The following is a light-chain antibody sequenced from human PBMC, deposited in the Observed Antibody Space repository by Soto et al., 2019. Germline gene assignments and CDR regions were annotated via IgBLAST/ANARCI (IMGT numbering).Light chain of an antibody. CDR1: QSVSSY. V-gene: IGKV3-11*01. Sequence: EIVLTQSPANLSLSPGERATLSCRASQSVSSYLAWYQQKPGQAPRLLIYDASNRATGIPARFSGSGSGTDFTLTISSLEPEDFAVYYCQQRSNWPPITFGQGTRWRL. CDR3: QQRSNWPPIT. J-gene: IGKJ5*01. CDR2: DAS.